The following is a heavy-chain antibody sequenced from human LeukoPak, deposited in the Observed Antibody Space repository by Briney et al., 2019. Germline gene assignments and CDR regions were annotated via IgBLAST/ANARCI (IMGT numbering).Heavy chain of an antibody. Sequence: SETLSLTCTVSGGSISSYYWSWIRQPPGKGLEWIGYIYYSGSTNYNPSLKSRVTMSVDTSKNQFSLKLSSVTAADMAVYYCARAVGYDFVYWGQGTLVTVSS. CDR1: GGSISSYY. V-gene: IGHV4-59*12. J-gene: IGHJ4*02. CDR3: ARAVGYDFVY. D-gene: IGHD5-12*01. CDR2: IYYSGST.